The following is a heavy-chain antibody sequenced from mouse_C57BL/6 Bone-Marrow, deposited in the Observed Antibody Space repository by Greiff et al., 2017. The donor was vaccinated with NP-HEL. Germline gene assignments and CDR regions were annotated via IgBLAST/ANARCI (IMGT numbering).Heavy chain of an antibody. CDR1: GYTFTSYW. CDR2: IYPGSGST. CDR3: ARSSTVTTVVAHFDY. D-gene: IGHD1-1*01. Sequence: QVQLQQPGAELVKPGASVKMSCKASGYTFTSYWITWVKQRPGQGLEWIGDIYPGSGSTNYNEKFKSKATLTVDTSSSTAYMQLSSLTSEDSAVYYCARSSTVTTVVAHFDYWGQGTTLTVSS. J-gene: IGHJ2*01. V-gene: IGHV1-55*01.